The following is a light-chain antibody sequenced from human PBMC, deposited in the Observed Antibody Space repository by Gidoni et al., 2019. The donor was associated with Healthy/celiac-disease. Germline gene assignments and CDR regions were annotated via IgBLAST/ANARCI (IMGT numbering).Light chain of an antibody. J-gene: IGKJ1*01. Sequence: DIQMTPSPSPLSASVGDRVTITCRTSQSISSWLAWYQQKPGKAPTLLIYAASSVESGVPSRFSGSGSGTEFTLTISSLQSDDFATYYCQQYYSYSRTFXXXTKVEIK. CDR1: QSISSW. V-gene: IGKV1-5*03. CDR3: QQYYSYSRT. CDR2: AAS.